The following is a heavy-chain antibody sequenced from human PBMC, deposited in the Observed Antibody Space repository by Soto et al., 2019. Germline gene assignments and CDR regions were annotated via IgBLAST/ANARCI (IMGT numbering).Heavy chain of an antibody. D-gene: IGHD2-15*01. CDR1: GGSISSSSYY. Sequence: SETLSLTCTVSGGSISSSSYYWGWIRQPPGKGLEWIGSIYYSGSTYYNPSLKSRVTISVDTSKNQFSLKLSSVTAADTAVYYCAGGYCSGGSCYGMDVWGQATTVTVSS. J-gene: IGHJ6*02. CDR3: AGGYCSGGSCYGMDV. V-gene: IGHV4-39*01. CDR2: IYYSGST.